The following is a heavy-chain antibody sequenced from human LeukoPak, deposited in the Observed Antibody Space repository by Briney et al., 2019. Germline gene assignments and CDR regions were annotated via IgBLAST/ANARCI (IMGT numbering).Heavy chain of an antibody. Sequence: SETLSLTCTVSDDSTTMYYWSWIRQPPGKGLEWIGYIYYSGSTNYNPSLKSRVTISVDMSKNQFSLKLNSVTAADTAVYYCARTTEEYYGSGKFRKYYSYYYYMDVWGKGTTVTVSS. CDR3: ARTTEEYYGSGKFRKYYSYYYYMDV. D-gene: IGHD3-10*01. V-gene: IGHV4-59*01. J-gene: IGHJ6*03. CDR2: IYYSGST. CDR1: DDSTTMYY.